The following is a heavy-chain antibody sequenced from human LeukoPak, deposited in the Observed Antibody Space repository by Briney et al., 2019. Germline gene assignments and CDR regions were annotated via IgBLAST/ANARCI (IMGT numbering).Heavy chain of an antibody. J-gene: IGHJ4*02. CDR1: GGSLSSYY. CDR2: IYHSGST. D-gene: IGHD3-22*01. V-gene: IGHV4-4*09. CDR3: ARITYYYDSSGYSGRYYFDY. Sequence: SETLSLTCTVSGGSLSSYYWSWIRQPPGKGLEWIGSIYHSGSTYYNPSLKSRVTISVDTSKNQFSLKLSSVTAADTAVYYCARITYYYDSSGYSGRYYFDYWGQGTLVTVSS.